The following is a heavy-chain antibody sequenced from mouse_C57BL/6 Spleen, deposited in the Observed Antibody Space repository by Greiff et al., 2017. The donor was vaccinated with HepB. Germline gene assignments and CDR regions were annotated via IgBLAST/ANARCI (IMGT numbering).Heavy chain of an antibody. CDR2: IYPGSGNT. CDR1: GYTFTDYY. J-gene: IGHJ3*01. Sequence: QVQLKESGAELVRPGASVKLSCKASGYTFTDYYINWVKQRPGQGLEWIARIYPGSGNTYYNEKFKGKATLTAEKSSSTAYMQLSSLTSEDSAVYFCARSAYDYDAAYWGQGTLVTVSA. V-gene: IGHV1-76*01. CDR3: ARSAYDYDAAY. D-gene: IGHD2-4*01.